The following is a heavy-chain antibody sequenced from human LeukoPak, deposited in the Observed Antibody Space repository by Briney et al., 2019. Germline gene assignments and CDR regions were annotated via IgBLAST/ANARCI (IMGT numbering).Heavy chain of an antibody. D-gene: IGHD6-13*01. J-gene: IGHJ6*04. CDR1: GGTFSSYA. V-gene: IGHV1-69*06. CDR2: IIPIFGTA. Sequence: SVKVSCKASGGTFSSYAISWVRQAPGQGLEWMGGIIPIFGTANYAQKFQGRVTITADKSTSTAYMELSSLRSEDTAVYYCARAGRASNDRGEVIAAADDYYYGMDVWGKGTTVTVSS. CDR3: ARAGRASNDRGEVIAAADDYYYGMDV.